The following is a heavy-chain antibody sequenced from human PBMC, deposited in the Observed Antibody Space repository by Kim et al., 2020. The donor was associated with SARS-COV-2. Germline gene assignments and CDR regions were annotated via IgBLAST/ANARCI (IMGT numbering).Heavy chain of an antibody. Sequence: GGSLRLSCAASGFTFSDYYMSWIRQAPGKGLEWVSYISSSSSYTNYADSVKGRFTISRDNAKNSLYLQMNSLRAEDTAVYYCARFPYDSSGYYLVYWGQGTLVTVSS. CDR3: ARFPYDSSGYYLVY. V-gene: IGHV3-11*03. CDR2: ISSSSSYT. J-gene: IGHJ4*02. D-gene: IGHD3-22*01. CDR1: GFTFSDYY.